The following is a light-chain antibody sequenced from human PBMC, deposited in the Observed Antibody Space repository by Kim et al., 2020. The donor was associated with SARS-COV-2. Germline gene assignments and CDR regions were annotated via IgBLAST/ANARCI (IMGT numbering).Light chain of an antibody. CDR1: QSVSSY. CDR3: QQRSNWPPT. Sequence: LAPGESATLSCRASQSVSSYLAWYQQKPGQAPRLLIYDASNRATGIPARFSGSGSGTDFTLTISSLEPEDFAVYYCQQRSNWPPTFGQGTKVDIK. J-gene: IGKJ1*01. V-gene: IGKV3-11*01. CDR2: DAS.